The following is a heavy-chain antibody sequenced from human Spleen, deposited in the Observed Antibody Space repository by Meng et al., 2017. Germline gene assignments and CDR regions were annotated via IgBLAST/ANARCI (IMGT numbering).Heavy chain of an antibody. V-gene: IGHV1-18*01. CDR2: ISAYNGNT. CDR1: GYTFTSYG. Sequence: ASAKLSCKLSGYTFTSYGISWVRHAPGQGLEWMGWISAYNGNTNYAQKLQGRVTMTTDTSTSTAYMKMRSLRSDDTVVYYCAGDGGITMIVVAGAIDAFDIWGQGTMVTVSS. CDR3: AGDGGITMIVVAGAIDAFDI. J-gene: IGHJ3*02. D-gene: IGHD3-22*01.